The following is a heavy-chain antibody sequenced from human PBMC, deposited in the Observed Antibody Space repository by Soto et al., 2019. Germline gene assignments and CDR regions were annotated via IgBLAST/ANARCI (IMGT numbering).Heavy chain of an antibody. D-gene: IGHD3-22*01. V-gene: IGHV1-69*12. CDR2: IIPIFGTA. Sequence: QVQLVQSGAEVKKPGSSVKVSCKASGGTFSSYAISWVRQAPGQGLEWMGGIIPIFGTANYAEKFQGRVTITADESKSTAYMELSSLRSEDTAVYYCARAFVGPSSCGYSYYYYGMDVWGQGTTVTVSS. CDR3: ARAFVGPSSCGYSYYYYGMDV. CDR1: GGTFSSYA. J-gene: IGHJ6*02.